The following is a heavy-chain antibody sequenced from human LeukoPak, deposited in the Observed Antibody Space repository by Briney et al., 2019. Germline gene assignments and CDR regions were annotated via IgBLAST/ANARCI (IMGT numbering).Heavy chain of an antibody. D-gene: IGHD4-23*01. CDR1: GYTFTGYY. V-gene: IGHV1-2*02. CDR2: INPNSGGT. CDR3: ARDKDYGGNSGFDY. J-gene: IGHJ4*02. Sequence: ASVKVSCKASGYTFTGYYMHWVRQAPGQGLEWMGWINPNSGGTNYAQKFQGRVTITADKSTSTAYMELSSLRSEDTAVYYCARDKDYGGNSGFDYWGQGTLVTVSS.